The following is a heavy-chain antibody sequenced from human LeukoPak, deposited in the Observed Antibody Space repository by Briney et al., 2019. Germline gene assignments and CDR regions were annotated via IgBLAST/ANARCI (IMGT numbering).Heavy chain of an antibody. V-gene: IGHV3-23*01. CDR1: GFTVSNNY. CDR3: AKDFFTYIAAIDY. D-gene: IGHD6-6*01. Sequence: GGSLRLSCAASGFTVSNNYMSWVCQAPGKGLDWVSAISGSGGGTYYADSVKGRFTISRDNSKNTLYLQMNSLRAEDTAVYYCAKDFFTYIAAIDYWGQGTLVTVSS. J-gene: IGHJ4*02. CDR2: ISGSGGGT.